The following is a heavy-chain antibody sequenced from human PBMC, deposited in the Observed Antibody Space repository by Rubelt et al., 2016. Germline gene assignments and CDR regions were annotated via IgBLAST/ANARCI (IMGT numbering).Heavy chain of an antibody. V-gene: IGHV4-59*01. CDR1: GGSISSYY. D-gene: IGHD6-19*01. CDR2: IYYSGGT. Sequence: QVQLQESGPGLVKPSETLSLTCTVSGGSISSYYWSWIRQPPGKGLEWIGYIYYSGGTNYNPSLKSRVIISVDTSKNQFSLKLSSVTAADTAVYYCARVEEQWLVLDYWGQGTLVTVSS. CDR3: ARVEEQWLVLDY. J-gene: IGHJ4*02.